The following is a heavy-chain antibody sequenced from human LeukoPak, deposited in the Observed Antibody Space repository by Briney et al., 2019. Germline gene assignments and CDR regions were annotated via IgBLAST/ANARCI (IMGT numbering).Heavy chain of an antibody. Sequence: GGSLRLSCAASGFTFSDYYMSWVRQAPGKGLEWVSVIYSGGSTYYADSVKGRFTISRHNSKNTLYLQMNSLRAEDTAVYYCAREGSIGDFDYWGQGTLVTVSS. D-gene: IGHD6-6*01. V-gene: IGHV3-53*04. CDR2: IYSGGST. CDR3: AREGSIGDFDY. J-gene: IGHJ4*02. CDR1: GFTFSDYY.